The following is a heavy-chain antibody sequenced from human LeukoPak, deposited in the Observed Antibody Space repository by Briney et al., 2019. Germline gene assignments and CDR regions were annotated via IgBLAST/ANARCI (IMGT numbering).Heavy chain of an antibody. CDR3: ARDSGGYYYGSGSYFDY. Sequence: GGSLRLSCAASGFTFSSYAMHWVRQAPGKGLEYVSAISSNGGSTYYADSVKGRFTISRDNSKNTLYLQMNSLRAEDTAVYYCARDSGGYYYGSGSYFDYWGQGTLVTVSS. D-gene: IGHD3-10*01. V-gene: IGHV3-64*04. J-gene: IGHJ4*02. CDR2: ISSNGGST. CDR1: GFTFSSYA.